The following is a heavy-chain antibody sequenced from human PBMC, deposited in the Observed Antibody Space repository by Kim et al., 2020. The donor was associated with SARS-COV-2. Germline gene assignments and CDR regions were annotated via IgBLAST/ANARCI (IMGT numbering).Heavy chain of an antibody. Sequence: ASVKVSCKASGYTFTSYGISWVRQAPGQGLEWMGWISAYNGNTNYAQKLQGRVTMTTDTSTSTAYMELRSLRSDDTAVYYCARDLRYSGSPVYYYYYGMDVWGQGTTVTVSS. CDR1: GYTFTSYG. D-gene: IGHD1-26*01. CDR3: ARDLRYSGSPVYYYYYGMDV. J-gene: IGHJ6*02. CDR2: ISAYNGNT. V-gene: IGHV1-18*01.